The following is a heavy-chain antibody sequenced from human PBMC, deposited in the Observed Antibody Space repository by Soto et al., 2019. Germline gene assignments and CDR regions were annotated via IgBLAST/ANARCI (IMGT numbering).Heavy chain of an antibody. D-gene: IGHD1-26*01. CDR1: GGSISSGGYY. CDR2: IYYSGST. V-gene: IGHV4-61*08. CDR3: ASLMDGSYNFDY. Sequence: SETLSLTCTVSGGSISSGGYYWSWIRQHPGKGLEWIGYIYYSGSTNYNPSLKGRVTISVDTSKNQFSLKLSSVTAADTAVYYCASLMDGSYNFDYWGQGTLVTVSS. J-gene: IGHJ4*02.